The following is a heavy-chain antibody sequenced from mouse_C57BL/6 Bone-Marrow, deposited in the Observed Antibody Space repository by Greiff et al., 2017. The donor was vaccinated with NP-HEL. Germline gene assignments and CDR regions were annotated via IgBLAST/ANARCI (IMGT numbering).Heavy chain of an antibody. CDR1: GYSIISGYY. CDR3: AREGGYYGSPFAY. V-gene: IGHV3-6*01. J-gene: IGHJ3*01. CDR2: ISYDGSN. D-gene: IGHD1-1*01. Sequence: EVQVVESGPGLVKPSQSLSLTCSVTGYSIISGYYWNWIRQFPGNKLEWMAYISYDGSNNYNPSLKNRISITRDISKNQFFLKLTSVTPEDTATYYCAREGGYYGSPFAYWGQGTLVTVSA.